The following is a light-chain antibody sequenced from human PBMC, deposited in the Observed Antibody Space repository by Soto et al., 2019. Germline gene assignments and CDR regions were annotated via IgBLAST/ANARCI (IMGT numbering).Light chain of an antibody. CDR1: QSVSTSC. V-gene: IGKV3-20*01. CDR3: QQYGSVPLT. CDR2: GAS. J-gene: IGKJ4*01. Sequence: ENGLTQSPGTMSLSPGERGTLSCRASQSVSTSCLAWYQQKPGQAPRLLIYGASSRATGIPDRFSGSGSGADFTLTISRLEPEDFAVYYCQQYGSVPLTFGGGTKVEIK.